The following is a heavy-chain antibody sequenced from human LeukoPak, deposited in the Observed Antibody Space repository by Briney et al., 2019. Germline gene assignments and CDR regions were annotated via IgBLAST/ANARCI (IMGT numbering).Heavy chain of an antibody. D-gene: IGHD1-26*01. CDR3: ARAFSGTDYFDY. CDR1: GFSFSTYW. V-gene: IGHV3-7*03. Sequence: RAGGSLRLSCAGSGFSFSTYWMSWVRQAPGKGLEWVANIKQDGSEKYYVDSVKGRITISRDNAKNSLYLQMNSLRGEDTAVYYCARAFSGTDYFDYWGQGTLVTVSS. J-gene: IGHJ4*02. CDR2: IKQDGSEK.